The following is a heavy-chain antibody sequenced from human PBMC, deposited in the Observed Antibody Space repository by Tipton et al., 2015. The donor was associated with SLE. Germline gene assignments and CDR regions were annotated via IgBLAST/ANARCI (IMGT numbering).Heavy chain of an antibody. D-gene: IGHD6-19*01. J-gene: IGHJ5*02. V-gene: IGHV4-34*01. CDR1: GGSFSGYY. Sequence: TLSLTCAVYGGSFSGYYWSWIRQPPGKGLEWIGEINHSGSTNYNPSLKSRVTISVDTSKNQFSLKLSSVTAADTAVYYCARGYSTSSGWNYFDPWGQGTLVTVSS. CDR3: ARGYSTSSGWNYFDP. CDR2: INHSGST.